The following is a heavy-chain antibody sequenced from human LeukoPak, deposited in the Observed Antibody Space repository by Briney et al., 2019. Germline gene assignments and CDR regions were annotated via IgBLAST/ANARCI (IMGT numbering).Heavy chain of an antibody. CDR2: IYYSGST. D-gene: IGHD3-10*01. CDR3: ARLTMIRGVVAIGYYMDV. CDR1: GGSISSYY. V-gene: IGHV4-59*01. J-gene: IGHJ6*03. Sequence: SETLSLTCTVSGGSISSYYWSWIRQPPGKGLEWLGYIYYSGSTKYNPSLKSRVTISVDTSNNQFSLKLSSVAAADTAVYYCARLTMIRGVVAIGYYMDVWGKGTTVTVSS.